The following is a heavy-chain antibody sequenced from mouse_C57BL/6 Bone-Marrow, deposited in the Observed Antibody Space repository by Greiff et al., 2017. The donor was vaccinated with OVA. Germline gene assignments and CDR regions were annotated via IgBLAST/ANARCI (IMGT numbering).Heavy chain of an antibody. CDR2: IDPETGGT. V-gene: IGHV1-15*01. Sequence: VQLKESGAELVRPGASVTLSCKASGYTFTDYEMHWVKQTPVHGLEWIGAIDPETGGTAYNQKFKGKAILTADKSSSTAYMELRSLTSEDSAVYYCTRRIGLRLYFDYWGQGTTLTVSS. J-gene: IGHJ2*01. D-gene: IGHD1-2*01. CDR3: TRRIGLRLYFDY. CDR1: GYTFTDYE.